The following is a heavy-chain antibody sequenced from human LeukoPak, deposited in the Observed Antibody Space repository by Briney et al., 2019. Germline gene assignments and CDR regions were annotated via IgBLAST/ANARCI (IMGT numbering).Heavy chain of an antibody. Sequence: GGSLRLSCAVSGFIFSSYGMSWVRQAPGKGLEWVSVSGSGGSTYYADSVKGRFTISRDKSKNTLYLQMNSLRAEDTAVYYCAKGDYSGSYYFDYWGQGTLVTVSS. J-gene: IGHJ4*02. CDR1: GFIFSSYG. D-gene: IGHD1-26*01. V-gene: IGHV3-23*01. CDR3: AKGDYSGSYYFDY. CDR2: SGSGGST.